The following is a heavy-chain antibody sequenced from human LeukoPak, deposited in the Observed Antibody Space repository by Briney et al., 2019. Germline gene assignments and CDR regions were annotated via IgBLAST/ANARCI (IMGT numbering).Heavy chain of an antibody. Sequence: AGGSLRLSCVASGLSFNNYAMNWVRQAPGKGLEWVSLIIGSSGTTFYADSVKGRFTISRDKSKSTLYLQMNSLRAEDTAVYYCAKGAYDYIEIAYFDYWGQGSLVTVSS. CDR3: AKGAYDYIEIAYFDY. V-gene: IGHV3-23*01. CDR1: GLSFNNYA. CDR2: IIGSSGTT. J-gene: IGHJ4*02. D-gene: IGHD5-12*01.